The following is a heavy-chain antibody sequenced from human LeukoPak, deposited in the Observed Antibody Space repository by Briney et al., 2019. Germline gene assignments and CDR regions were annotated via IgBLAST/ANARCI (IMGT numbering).Heavy chain of an antibody. D-gene: IGHD3-16*02. J-gene: IGHJ4*02. CDR1: GFTFSIYW. CDR3: ARVEGFIDY. Sequence: PGGSLRLSCAASGFTFSIYWMSWVRQAPGKGLEWVANINQDGGEEYHVDSLKGRFTISRDNAKNSLYLQMNSLRAEDTALYYCARVEGFIDYWGQGTLVTVSS. V-gene: IGHV3-7*02. CDR2: INQDGGEE.